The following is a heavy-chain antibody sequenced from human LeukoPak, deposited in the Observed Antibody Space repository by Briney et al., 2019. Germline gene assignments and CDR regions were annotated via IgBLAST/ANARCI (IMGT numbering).Heavy chain of an antibody. V-gene: IGHV3-23*01. CDR3: AKGPFFYYDASGYNCYDL. CDR2: MSGSGGMT. Sequence: PGGSLRLSCEASGFTFNNYAMSWVRQAPGKGLEWVSAMSGSGGMTYTADSVKGRFTISRDNSKNTLDLQMNSLRADDTAVYYCAKGPFFYYDASGYNCYDLWGQGTLVTVSS. CDR1: GFTFNNYA. J-gene: IGHJ5*02. D-gene: IGHD3-22*01.